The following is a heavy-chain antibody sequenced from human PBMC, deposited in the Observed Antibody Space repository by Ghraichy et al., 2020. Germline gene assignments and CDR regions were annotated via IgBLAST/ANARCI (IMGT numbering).Heavy chain of an antibody. D-gene: IGHD3-22*01. CDR3: ARRDYYDSSGYWYYFDY. CDR2: IYHSGST. Sequence: SQTLSLTCAVSGGSISSGGYSWSWIRQPPGKGLEWIGYIYHSGSTYYNPSLKSRVTISVDRSKNQFSLKLSSVTAADTAVYYCARRDYYDSSGYWYYFDYWGQGTLVTVSS. V-gene: IGHV4-30-2*01. CDR1: GGSISSGGYS. J-gene: IGHJ4*02.